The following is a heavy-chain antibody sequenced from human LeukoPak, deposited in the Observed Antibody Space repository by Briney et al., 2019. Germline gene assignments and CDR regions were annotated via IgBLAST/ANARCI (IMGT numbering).Heavy chain of an antibody. V-gene: IGHV1-18*01. CDR2: ISAYNGNT. D-gene: IGHD3-3*01. CDR1: GYTFTSYG. J-gene: IGHJ3*02. Sequence: GASVKVSCKASGYTFTSYGISWVRQAPGQGLEWMGWISAYNGNTNYAQKLQGRVTMTTDTSTSTAYMELRSLRSDDTAVYYCAASGRGITIFGGPGAFDIWGQGTMVTVSS. CDR3: AASGRGITIFGGPGAFDI.